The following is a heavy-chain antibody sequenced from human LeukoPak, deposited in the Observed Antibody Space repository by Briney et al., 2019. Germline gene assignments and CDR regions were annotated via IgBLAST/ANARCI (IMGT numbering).Heavy chain of an antibody. CDR3: AREDCSSTSCYTKAFDI. CDR1: GDTFSVYY. CDR2: INPNSGGT. V-gene: IGHV1-2*02. J-gene: IGHJ3*02. Sequence: ASVKVSCKASGDTFSVYYMHWVRQAPGQGLEWMGWINPNSGGTNYAQKFEGRVTMTRDTSISTAYMELSRLRSDDTAVYYCAREDCSSTSCYTKAFDIWGQGTMVTVSS. D-gene: IGHD2-2*02.